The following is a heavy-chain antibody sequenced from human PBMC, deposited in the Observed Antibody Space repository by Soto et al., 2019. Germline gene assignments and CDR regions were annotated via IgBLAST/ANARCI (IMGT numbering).Heavy chain of an antibody. CDR3: ARTIDDYGDYFDSDY. Sequence: EVQLVESGGGLVQPGGSLRLSCAASGFTVSSNYMSWVRQAPGKGLEWVSVIYSGGSKYYADSVKGRFTISRDNSKNTLYLQMNSLRAEDTAVYYCARTIDDYGDYFDSDYWGQGTLVTVSS. CDR1: GFTVSSNY. J-gene: IGHJ4*02. V-gene: IGHV3-66*01. CDR2: IYSGGSK. D-gene: IGHD4-17*01.